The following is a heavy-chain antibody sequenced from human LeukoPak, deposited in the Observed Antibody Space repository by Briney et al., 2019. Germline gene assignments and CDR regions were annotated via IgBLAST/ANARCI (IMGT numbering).Heavy chain of an antibody. V-gene: IGHV3-23*01. CDR1: GFTFSSYA. D-gene: IGHD3-10*01. Sequence: GGSLRLSCAASGFTFSSYAMSWVRQAPGKGLEWVSAISGGVGSTYYAGSVKGRFTISRDNSKNTLYLQMNSLRAEDTAVYYCAKSSVQRYYYGSGSGYFEYWGQGTLVTVSS. CDR3: AKSSVQRYYYGSGSGYFEY. CDR2: ISGGVGST. J-gene: IGHJ4*02.